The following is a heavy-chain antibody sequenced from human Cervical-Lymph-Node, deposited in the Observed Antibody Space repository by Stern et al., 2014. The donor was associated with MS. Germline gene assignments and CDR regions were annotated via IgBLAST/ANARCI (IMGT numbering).Heavy chain of an antibody. CDR2: ISSSSSTI. V-gene: IGHV3-48*02. CDR1: GFTFSSYS. Sequence: EVQLVESGGGLVQPGGSLRLSCAASGFTFSSYSMNWVRQAPGKGLEWVSYISSSSSTIYYADSVKGRFTISRDNAKNSLYLQMNSLRDEDTAVYYCARDRRVRYYYYGMDVWGQGTTVTVSS. CDR3: ARDRRVRYYYYGMDV. J-gene: IGHJ6*02.